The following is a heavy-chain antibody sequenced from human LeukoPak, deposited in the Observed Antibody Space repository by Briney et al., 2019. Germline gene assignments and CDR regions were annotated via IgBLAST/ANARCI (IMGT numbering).Heavy chain of an antibody. Sequence: ASVKVSCKVSGYTLSELSIHWVRQAPGKELELMGGYDPEDGETFSAQKFQGRVTMTEDTSTDTAHMELSSLRSEDTAVYYCATDPYSGGRLGEFDFWGQGTLVTVSP. CDR1: GYTLSELS. D-gene: IGHD1-26*01. V-gene: IGHV1-24*01. CDR3: ATDPYSGGRLGEFDF. CDR2: YDPEDGET. J-gene: IGHJ4*02.